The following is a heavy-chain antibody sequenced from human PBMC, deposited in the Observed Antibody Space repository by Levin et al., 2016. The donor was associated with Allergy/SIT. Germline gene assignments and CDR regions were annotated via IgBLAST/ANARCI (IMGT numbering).Heavy chain of an antibody. Sequence: PGKGLEWIGEIHYSGSTNYNSSLKSRVTISVDTSKNQFSLKLSSVTAADTAVYYCARDMTTVSKGLDYWGQGTLVTVSS. D-gene: IGHD4-17*01. CDR3: ARDMTTVSKGLDY. V-gene: IGHV4-59*13. J-gene: IGHJ4*02. CDR2: IHYSGST.